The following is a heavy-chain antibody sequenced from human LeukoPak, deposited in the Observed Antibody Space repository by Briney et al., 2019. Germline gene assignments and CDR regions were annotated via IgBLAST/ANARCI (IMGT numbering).Heavy chain of an antibody. Sequence: GGSLRLSCAASGFTFSSYSMNWVRQAPGKGLEWVSSISSSSSYIYYADSVKGRFTISRDNAKNSLYLQMNSLRAEDAAVYYCARDDSGVVVVAAEPNYYYYGMDVWGQGTTVTVSS. CDR1: GFTFSSYS. CDR2: ISSSSSYI. CDR3: ARDDSGVVVVAAEPNYYYYGMDV. J-gene: IGHJ6*02. V-gene: IGHV3-21*01. D-gene: IGHD2-15*01.